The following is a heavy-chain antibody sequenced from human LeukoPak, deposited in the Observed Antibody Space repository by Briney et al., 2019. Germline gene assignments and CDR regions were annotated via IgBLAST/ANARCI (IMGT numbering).Heavy chain of an antibody. CDR3: AKDVKFSWPFYFDY. V-gene: IGHV3-30*18. D-gene: IGHD5-12*01. CDR2: VSYDGSKK. J-gene: IGHJ4*02. Sequence: GGSLRLSCAASGFTFSSYGMHWVRQAPGKGLEWLAFVSYDGSKKYYSDSVKGRFAISRDNSKNTLFLQMNSLRAEDTAVYSCAKDVKFSWPFYFDYWGQGILVTVSS. CDR1: GFTFSSYG.